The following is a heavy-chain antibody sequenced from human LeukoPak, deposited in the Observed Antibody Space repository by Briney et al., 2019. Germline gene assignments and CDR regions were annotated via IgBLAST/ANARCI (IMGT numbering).Heavy chain of an antibody. J-gene: IGHJ4*02. CDR1: GYTFTSYY. D-gene: IGHD6-13*01. V-gene: IGHV1-46*01. CDR3: ASRKFTPGYSSSWFYY. Sequence: GASVKVSCKASGYTFTSYYMHWVRQAPGQGLEWMGIINPSGGSTSYAQKFQGRVTMTRDMSTSTVYMELSSLRSEDTAVYYCASRKFTPGYSSSWFYYWGQGTLVTVSS. CDR2: INPSGGST.